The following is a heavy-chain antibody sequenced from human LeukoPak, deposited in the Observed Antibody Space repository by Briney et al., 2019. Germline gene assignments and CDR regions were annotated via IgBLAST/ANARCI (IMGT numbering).Heavy chain of an antibody. CDR2: IKSRSDGWTT. V-gene: IGHV3-15*01. Sequence: KPGGSLRLSCAASGFTFNYACMSWVRQAPAKGLEWVARIKSRSDGWTTDYGAPVKGRFTISIDDSKNTLYVQMNSLKTEDTAVYYCTTEYAVFDIWGQGTMVTVSS. CDR3: TTEYAVFDI. J-gene: IGHJ3*02. CDR1: GFTFNYAC.